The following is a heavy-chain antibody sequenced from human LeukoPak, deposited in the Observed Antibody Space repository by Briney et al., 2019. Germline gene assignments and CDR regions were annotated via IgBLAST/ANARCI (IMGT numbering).Heavy chain of an antibody. D-gene: IGHD4-17*01. CDR2: ISGPGEFT. Sequence: GGSLRLSYAASGFMFSSYAMTWVSQAPGKGLEWVSSISGPGEFTYYAESVKGRCTISRDNPENTVYLQMNRLRVDDTAVYYCAKVGYGDLDQWGQGTLVPVSS. J-gene: IGHJ4*02. V-gene: IGHV3-23*01. CDR3: AKVGYGDLDQ. CDR1: GFMFSSYA.